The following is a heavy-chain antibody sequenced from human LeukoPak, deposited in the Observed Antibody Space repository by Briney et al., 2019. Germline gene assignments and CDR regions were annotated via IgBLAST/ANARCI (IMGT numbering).Heavy chain of an antibody. J-gene: IGHJ3*02. Sequence: PSETLSLTCTVSGGSISSSSYYWGWIRQPPGKGLEWLGSIYYSGSTYYNPSLKSRVTISVDTSKNQFSLKLSSVTAADTAVYYCARDTKNYDFWSGYYRRDAFDIWGQGTMVTVSS. V-gene: IGHV4-39*07. D-gene: IGHD3-3*01. CDR3: ARDTKNYDFWSGYYRRDAFDI. CDR2: IYYSGST. CDR1: GGSISSSSYY.